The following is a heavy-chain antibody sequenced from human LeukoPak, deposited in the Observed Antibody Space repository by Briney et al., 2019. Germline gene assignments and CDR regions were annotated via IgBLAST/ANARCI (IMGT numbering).Heavy chain of an antibody. D-gene: IGHD3-10*01. J-gene: IGHJ3*02. V-gene: IGHV3-49*04. CDR2: IRSKAYGGTT. CDR3: TRELNYGSGSYYNPDAFDI. Sequence: GGSLRISCAASGFPFTNYAVSWVRQAPGKGLEWVGFIRSKAYGGTTEYAASVKGRFTISRDDSKSIAYLQMNSLKTEDTAVYYCTRELNYGSGSYYNPDAFDIWGQGTMVTVSS. CDR1: GFPFTNYA.